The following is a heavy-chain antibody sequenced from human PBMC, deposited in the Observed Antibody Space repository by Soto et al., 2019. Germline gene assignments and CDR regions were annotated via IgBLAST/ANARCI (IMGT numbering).Heavy chain of an antibody. CDR1: GFNFSSYV. Sequence: QVQLVESGGXVVQPGXXLRLXCAASGFNFSSYVMHWVRQAPGKXXXXXXXIWYDGGNKYYADSVKGRFTISRDTSKNTXYLQXXXXXXXXTAVYYCARDGQWLPRDGLRSSYYFDYWGQGTLVTVSS. D-gene: IGHD6-19*01. J-gene: IGHJ4*02. V-gene: IGHV3-33*01. CDR2: IWYDGGNK. CDR3: ARDGQWLPRDGLRSSYYFDY.